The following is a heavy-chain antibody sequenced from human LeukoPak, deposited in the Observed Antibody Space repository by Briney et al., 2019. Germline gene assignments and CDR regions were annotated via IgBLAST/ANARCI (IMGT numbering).Heavy chain of an antibody. V-gene: IGHV3-33*08. CDR2: IWYDGTDK. CDR3: ARGTRDFDY. J-gene: IGHJ4*02. Sequence: GGSLRLSCAASGFTFSNYDMHWVRQAPGKGLEWVALIWYDGTDKYYADSVKGRFTISRDNSKNTLYLQMDSLRAEDTAVYYCARGTRDFDYWGQGTLVTVSS. CDR1: GFTFSNYD. D-gene: IGHD2-2*01.